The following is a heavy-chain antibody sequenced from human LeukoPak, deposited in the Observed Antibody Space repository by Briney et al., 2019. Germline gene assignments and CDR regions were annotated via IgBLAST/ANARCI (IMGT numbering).Heavy chain of an antibody. CDR1: GGSISSSTYY. V-gene: IGHV4-39*07. D-gene: IGHD6-13*01. CDR3: AGTYSSSWELFDY. J-gene: IGHJ4*02. CDR2: IYYSGST. Sequence: SETLSLTCTVSGGSISSSTYYWGWIRQPPGKGLEWIGSIYYSGSTNYNPSLKSRVTISVDTSKNQFSLKLSSVTAADTAVYYCAGTYSSSWELFDYWGQGTLVTVSS.